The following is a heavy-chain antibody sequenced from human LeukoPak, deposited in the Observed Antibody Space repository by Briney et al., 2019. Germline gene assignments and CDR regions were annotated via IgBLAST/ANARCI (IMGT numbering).Heavy chain of an antibody. D-gene: IGHD3-16*02. Sequence: SETLSLTCAVSGYSISSGYYWGWIRQPPGKGLEWIGYIYYSGSTNYNPSLKSRVTISVDTSKNQFSLKLSSVTAADTAVYYCAAYDYVWGSYRSVDYWGQGTLVTVSS. CDR2: IYYSGST. J-gene: IGHJ4*02. CDR3: AAYDYVWGSYRSVDY. V-gene: IGHV4-61*01. CDR1: GYSISSGYY.